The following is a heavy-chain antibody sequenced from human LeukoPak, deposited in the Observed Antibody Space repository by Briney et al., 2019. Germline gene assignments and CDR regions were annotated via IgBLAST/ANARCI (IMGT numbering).Heavy chain of an antibody. CDR3: ANIDMDRSPAPD. Sequence: VASVKVSCKASGYTFTSYGISWVRQAPGQGLEWMGGIIPIFGTANYAQKFQGRVTITADESTSTAYMELSSLRSEDTAVYYCANIDMDRSPAPDWGQGTLVTVSS. CDR2: IIPIFGTA. J-gene: IGHJ4*02. V-gene: IGHV1-69*13. CDR1: GYTFTSYG. D-gene: IGHD3/OR15-3a*01.